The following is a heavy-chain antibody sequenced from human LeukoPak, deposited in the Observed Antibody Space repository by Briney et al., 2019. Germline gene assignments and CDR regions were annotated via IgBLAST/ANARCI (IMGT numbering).Heavy chain of an antibody. CDR1: GFTFSSYA. Sequence: GGSLRLSCAASGFTFSSYAMHWVRQAPGKGLEYVSAISSNGGSTYYANSVKGRFTISRDNSKNTLYLQMGSLRAEDMAVYYCATGGDYSSGWADYWGQGTLVTVSS. CDR3: ATGGDYSSGWADY. V-gene: IGHV3-64*01. D-gene: IGHD6-19*01. J-gene: IGHJ4*02. CDR2: ISSNGGST.